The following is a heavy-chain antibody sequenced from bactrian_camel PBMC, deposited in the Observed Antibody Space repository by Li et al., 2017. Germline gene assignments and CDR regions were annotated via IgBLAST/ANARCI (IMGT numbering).Heavy chain of an antibody. CDR2: INSGGGTA. V-gene: IGHV3S25*01. Sequence: QLVESGGGLVQPGESLRLSRVASGFAFSDYQMYWVRQPPGKGLEWVATINSGGGTAYVAASVKGRFTISQDSARITAYLQMASLKPEDTAVYYCVPVALEERDGLVSCARWSQGTQVTVS. D-gene: IGHD1*01. CDR1: GFAFSDYQ. J-gene: IGHJ4*01.